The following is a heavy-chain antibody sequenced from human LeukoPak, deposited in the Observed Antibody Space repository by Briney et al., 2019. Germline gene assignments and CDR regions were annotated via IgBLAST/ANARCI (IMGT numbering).Heavy chain of an antibody. CDR2: IYYSGST. Sequence: PSETLSLTCTVSGGSISSYYWSWIRQPPGRGLECIGYIYYSGSTNYNPSLKSRVTISVDTSKNQFSLKLSSVTAADTAVYYCARVFPVYFDLWGRGTLVTVSS. J-gene: IGHJ2*01. CDR1: GGSISSYY. D-gene: IGHD2-21*01. V-gene: IGHV4-59*01. CDR3: ARVFPVYFDL.